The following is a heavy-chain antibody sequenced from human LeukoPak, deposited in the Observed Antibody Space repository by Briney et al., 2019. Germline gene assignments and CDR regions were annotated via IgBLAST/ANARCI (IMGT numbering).Heavy chain of an antibody. J-gene: IGHJ4*02. CDR3: AGPYCSGGSCHDYFDY. CDR2: INPHTGGT. Sequence: ASVKVSCKASGYTFTGYYMHWVRQAPGQGLEWMGWINPHTGGTNYAQKFQGRVTMTRDTSISTAYMELSGLTSDDTAVYYCAGPYCSGGSCHDYFDYWGQGTLVTVSS. CDR1: GYTFTGYY. D-gene: IGHD2-15*01. V-gene: IGHV1-2*02.